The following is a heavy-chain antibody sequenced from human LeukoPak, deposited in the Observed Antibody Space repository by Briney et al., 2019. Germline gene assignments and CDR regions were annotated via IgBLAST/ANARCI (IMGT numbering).Heavy chain of an antibody. D-gene: IGHD2-8*02. CDR2: MKPDGSEK. CDR3: LVLYYYYGMDV. Sequence: GGSLRLSCAASGFTFSRHWMNWVRQAPGKGLEWVANMKPDGSEKYYVDSVKGRFTISRDNAKNSLYLQMNSLRAEDTAVYYCLVLYYYYGMDVWGQGTTVTVSS. V-gene: IGHV3-7*03. CDR1: GFTFSRHW. J-gene: IGHJ6*02.